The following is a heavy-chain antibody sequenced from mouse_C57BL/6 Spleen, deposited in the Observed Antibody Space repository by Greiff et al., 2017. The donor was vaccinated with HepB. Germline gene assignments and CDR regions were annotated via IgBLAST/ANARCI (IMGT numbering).Heavy chain of an antibody. J-gene: IGHJ4*01. CDR1: GFSLTSYA. CDR2: IWTGGGT. D-gene: IGHD2-10*02. Sequence: VKLMESGPGLVAPSQSLSITCTVSGFSLTSYAISWVRQPPGKGLEWLGVIWTGGGTNYNSALKSRLSISKDNSKSQVFLKMNSLQTDDTARYYCARKEGYGKGYYAMDYWGQGTSVTVSS. CDR3: ARKEGYGKGYYAMDY. V-gene: IGHV2-9-1*01.